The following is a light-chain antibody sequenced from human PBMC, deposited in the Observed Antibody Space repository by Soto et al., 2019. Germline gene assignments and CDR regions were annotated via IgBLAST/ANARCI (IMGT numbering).Light chain of an antibody. J-gene: IGLJ2*01. V-gene: IGLV1-44*01. CDR3: AAWDDSLNGVV. CDR1: NSNIRSNP. CDR2: KNN. Sequence: QSVLTQPPSASGTPGRRVTISCSGTNSNIRSNPVNWYQQFPGAAPKVLIYKNNKRPSGVPDRFSGSKSGTAASLTISGLQSEDEADYYCAAWDDSLNGVVFGGGTKLTVL.